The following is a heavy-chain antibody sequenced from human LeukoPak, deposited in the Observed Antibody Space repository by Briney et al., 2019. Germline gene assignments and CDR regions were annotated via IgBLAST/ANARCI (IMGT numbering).Heavy chain of an antibody. Sequence: QSGGSLRLSCAASGFTFSSYAMHWVRQAPGKGLEWVAVISYDGSNKYYADSVKGRFTISRDNSKNTLYLQMNSLRAEDTAVYYCAKDRPIFKDWGQGTQVTVSS. CDR3: AKDRPIFKD. CDR2: ISYDGSNK. CDR1: GFTFSSYA. J-gene: IGHJ4*02. V-gene: IGHV3-30-3*01.